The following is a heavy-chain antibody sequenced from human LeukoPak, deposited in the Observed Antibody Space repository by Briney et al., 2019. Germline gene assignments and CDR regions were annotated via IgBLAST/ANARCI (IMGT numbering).Heavy chain of an antibody. D-gene: IGHD5-12*01. Sequence: SGGSLRLSCAASGFTVSSNYMSWVRQAPGKGLEWVAFIRYDGSNKYYADSVKGRLTISRDNSKNTLYLQMNSLRAEDTAVYYCAKVSGYEDYWGQGTLVTVSS. J-gene: IGHJ4*02. V-gene: IGHV3-30*02. CDR2: IRYDGSNK. CDR3: AKVSGYEDY. CDR1: GFTVSSNY.